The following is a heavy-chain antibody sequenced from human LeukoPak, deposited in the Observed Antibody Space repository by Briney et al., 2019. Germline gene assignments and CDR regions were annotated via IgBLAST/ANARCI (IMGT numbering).Heavy chain of an antibody. J-gene: IGHJ4*02. CDR1: GGSISSNY. CDR2: ISYSGTT. CDR3: ARDRGWLQFDY. V-gene: IGHV4-59*01. Sequence: PSETLSLTCTVPGGSISSNYWSWIRQPPGKGLEWIGYISYSGTTNHNPSLKSRVTISVDTSKNQFSLKLSSVTAADTAVYYCARDRGWLQFDYWGQGTLVTVSS. D-gene: IGHD5-24*01.